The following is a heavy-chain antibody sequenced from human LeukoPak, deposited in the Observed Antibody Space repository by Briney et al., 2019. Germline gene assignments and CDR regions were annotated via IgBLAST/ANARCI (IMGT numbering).Heavy chain of an antibody. D-gene: IGHD1-26*01. CDR2: IYNSGST. V-gene: IGHV4-59*08. CDR3: ARRLRIEGGTRRGDALDM. CDR1: GGSISSFH. J-gene: IGHJ3*02. Sequence: SETLCLTCTVSGGSISSFHWSWIRQPPGKGLDHIGNIYNSGSTNYNPSLKSRVTISTDTSKKQFPLRVSSVTAADTAVYYCARRLRIEGGTRRGDALDMWGQGTMVTVSS.